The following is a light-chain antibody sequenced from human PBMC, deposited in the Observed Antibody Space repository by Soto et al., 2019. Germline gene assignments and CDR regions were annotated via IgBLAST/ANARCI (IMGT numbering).Light chain of an antibody. CDR2: GNT. CDR1: STNIVTAYD. J-gene: IGLJ2*01. CDR3: QTYDLSLSSVV. Sequence: QSVLTQPPSVSVAPGQRVTISFTGISTNIVTAYDVHWYQQFPGVSPKLLIYGNTNRHSGVPDRFSGSRSGTSASLGITGLKGEDEADYYCQTYDLSLSSVVFGGGTKLPVL. V-gene: IGLV1-40*01.